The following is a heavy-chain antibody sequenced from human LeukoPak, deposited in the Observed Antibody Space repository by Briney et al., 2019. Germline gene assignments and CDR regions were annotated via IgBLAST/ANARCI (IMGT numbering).Heavy chain of an antibody. V-gene: IGHV4-4*07. D-gene: IGHD2-2*01. CDR3: ARSEVVPAAMIMHYYYGMDV. J-gene: IGHJ6*02. CDR1: GGSISSYY. Sequence: PSETLSLTCTVSGGSISSYYWSWIRQPAGKGLEWIGRIYTSGSTNYNPSLKSRVTMSVDTSKNQFSLKLSSVTAADTAVCYCARSEVVPAAMIMHYYYGMDVWGQGTTVTVSS. CDR2: IYTSGST.